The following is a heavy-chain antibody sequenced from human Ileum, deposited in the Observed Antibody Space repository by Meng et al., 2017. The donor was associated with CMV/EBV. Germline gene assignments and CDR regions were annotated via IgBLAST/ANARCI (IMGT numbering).Heavy chain of an antibody. CDR2: INPNSGVT. J-gene: IGHJ4*02. Sequence: ASVKVSCKASGYTFIGYYIHWVRQAPGQGLEWVGWINPNSGVTKSAQRFQGRVTLTRDTSISTAYMEVNRLTSDDTAIYYCARIPTDNLPDQHFDYWGQGTLVTVSS. CDR3: ARIPTDNLPDQHFDY. CDR1: GYTFIGYY. V-gene: IGHV1-2*02.